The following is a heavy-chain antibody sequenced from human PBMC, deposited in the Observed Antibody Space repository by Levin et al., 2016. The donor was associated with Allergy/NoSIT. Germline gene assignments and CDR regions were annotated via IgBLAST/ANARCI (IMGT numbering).Heavy chain of an antibody. D-gene: IGHD3-3*01. V-gene: IGHV3-30-3*01. CDR3: ARGATIFGVVHYFDY. CDR2: ISYDGSNK. Sequence: VRQAPGKGLEWVAVISYDGSNKYYADSVKGRFTISRDNSKNTLYLQMNSLRAEDTAVYYCARGATIFGVVHYFDYWGQGTLVTVSS. J-gene: IGHJ4*02.